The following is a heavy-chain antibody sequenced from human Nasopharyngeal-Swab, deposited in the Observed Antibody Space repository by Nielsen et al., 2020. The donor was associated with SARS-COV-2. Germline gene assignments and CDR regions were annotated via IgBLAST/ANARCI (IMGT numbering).Heavy chain of an antibody. J-gene: IGHJ4*02. CDR1: GGIFSSYK. CDR3: ARDKSAALTPRSQYCFDY. D-gene: IGHD6-6*01. CDR2: IIPMFGTA. Sequence: SVKVSCKASGGIFSSYKISWVRQAPGQGLEWMGGIIPMFGTANYAQKFQGRVTITADESTSTAYMELSSLRSEDTAVYYCARDKSAALTPRSQYCFDYWGQGTLVTVSS. V-gene: IGHV1-69*13.